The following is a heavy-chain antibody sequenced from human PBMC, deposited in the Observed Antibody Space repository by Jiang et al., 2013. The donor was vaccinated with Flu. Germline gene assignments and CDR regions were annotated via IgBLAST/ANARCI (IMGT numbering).Heavy chain of an antibody. Sequence: SLTCTVSGGSISSSSYYWGWIRQPPGKGLEWIGSIYYSGSTYYNPSLKSRVTISVDTSKNQFSLKLSSVTAADTAVYYCASLAVVGATRYYYGMDVWGQGTTVTVSS. CDR3: ASLAVVGATRYYYGMDV. V-gene: IGHV4-39*07. D-gene: IGHD1-26*01. CDR1: GGSISSSSYY. CDR2: IYYSGST. J-gene: IGHJ6*02.